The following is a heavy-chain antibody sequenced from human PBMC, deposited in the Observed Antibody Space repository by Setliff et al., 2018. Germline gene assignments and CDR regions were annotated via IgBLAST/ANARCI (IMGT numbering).Heavy chain of an antibody. D-gene: IGHD1-1*01. CDR3: ARDVWGAGTGWFDP. CDR2: IYYSGST. V-gene: IGHV4-39*02. CDR1: DVSISSSSFY. Sequence: PSETLSLTCTVSDVSISSSSFYWAWIRQPPGKGLEWIGSIYYSGSTYYNPSLKSRVTLSLDTSKNHLSLNLTSVTAADTAVYYCARDVWGAGTGWFDPWGLGILVTVSS. J-gene: IGHJ5*02.